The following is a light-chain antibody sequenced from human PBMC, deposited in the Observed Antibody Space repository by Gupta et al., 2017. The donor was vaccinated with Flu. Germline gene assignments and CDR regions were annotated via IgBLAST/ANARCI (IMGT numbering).Light chain of an antibody. CDR1: SFNIVSDY. CDR3: GTCDSAGTGGV. V-gene: IGLV1-51*02. J-gene: IGLJ3*02. CDR2: KNS. Sequence: KFTITSSGSSFNIVSDYISGYQQHQGPAPNLLIYKNSERNSGTPDRVSGSSSSTAATVCITGPQTGDETDYYCGTCDSAGTGGVFGGVTKVTVL.